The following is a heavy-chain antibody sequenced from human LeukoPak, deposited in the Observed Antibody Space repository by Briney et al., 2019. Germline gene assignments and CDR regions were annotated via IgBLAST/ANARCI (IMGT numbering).Heavy chain of an antibody. CDR2: ISGSGGST. CDR1: GFTFSTYA. CDR3: AKVPTVTRLYNWFDP. V-gene: IGHV3-23*01. J-gene: IGHJ5*02. Sequence: GGSLRLSCATSGFTFSTYAMSWVRQAPGKGLEWVSAISGSGGSTYYADSVKGRFTISRDNSKNTLYLQMNGLRAEDTPVYYCAKVPTVTRLYNWFDPWGQGTLVTVSS. D-gene: IGHD4-11*01.